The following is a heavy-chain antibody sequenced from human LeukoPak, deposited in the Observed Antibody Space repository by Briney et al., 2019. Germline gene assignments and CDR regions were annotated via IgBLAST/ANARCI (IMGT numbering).Heavy chain of an antibody. CDR3: AKVFSGYVPFDY. D-gene: IGHD5-12*01. Sequence: GGSLRLSCAASGFTFSSYGVHWVRQAPGRGLEWVAFIRYDGSNKYYADSVKGRFTISRDNSKNTLYLQMNSLRAEDTAVYYCAKVFSGYVPFDYWGQGTLVTISS. CDR1: GFTFSSYG. V-gene: IGHV3-30*02. CDR2: IRYDGSNK. J-gene: IGHJ4*02.